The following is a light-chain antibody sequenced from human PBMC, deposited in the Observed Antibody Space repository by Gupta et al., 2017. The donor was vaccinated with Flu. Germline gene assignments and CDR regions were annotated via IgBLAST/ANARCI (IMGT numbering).Light chain of an antibody. CDR1: SSDVGSYNL. Sequence: QSALTQPASVSGSPGQSITISCTGTSSDVGSYNLVSWYQQHPGKAPKLMIYEGSKRPSGVSNRFSGSKSGNTASPTISGLQAEDDAYYYCSSYVGISTWVFGGGTKLTVL. V-gene: IGLV2-23*01. CDR3: SSYVGISTWV. CDR2: EGS. J-gene: IGLJ3*02.